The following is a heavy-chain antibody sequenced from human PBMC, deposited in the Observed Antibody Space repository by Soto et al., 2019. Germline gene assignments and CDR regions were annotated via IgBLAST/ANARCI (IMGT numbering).Heavy chain of an antibody. V-gene: IGHV1-18*01. J-gene: IGHJ4*02. CDR2: ITGYNGNT. CDR3: ARDRGDYDY. D-gene: IGHD4-17*01. CDR1: GYTFTSYG. Sequence: QVQLVQSGAEVKEPGASVKVSCQASGYTFTSYGITWVRQAPGQGLEWVGWITGYNGNTNHAQRLQDRVTFTTDTSTNTAYMELRSLRSDDTAVYYCARDRGDYDYWGQGTLVTVSS.